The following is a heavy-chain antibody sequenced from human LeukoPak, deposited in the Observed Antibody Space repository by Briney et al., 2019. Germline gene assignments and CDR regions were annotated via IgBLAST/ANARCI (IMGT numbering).Heavy chain of an antibody. CDR2: IKKDGSEK. CDR1: GFTFNSYW. CDR3: ARDRRWFGGSYF. D-gene: IGHD3-10*01. Sequence: PAGSLRLSSAASGFTFNSYWMSWNRQAPGKGLEWVANIKKDGSEKYYVDSVKGRFTISRDNAKNSLYLQMNSLRAEDTAVYYCARDRRWFGGSYFWGQGALVTVSS. J-gene: IGHJ4*02. V-gene: IGHV3-7*01.